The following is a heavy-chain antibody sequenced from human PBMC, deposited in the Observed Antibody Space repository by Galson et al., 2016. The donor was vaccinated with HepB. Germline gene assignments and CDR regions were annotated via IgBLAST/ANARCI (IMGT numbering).Heavy chain of an antibody. CDR1: GGSISSSSYY. J-gene: IGHJ6*02. Sequence: ETLSLTCTVSGGSISSSSYYWGWIHQHPGKGLAWIGSIFYSGSTYYNPSLKSRVTISGDPSTNQLSLKMRSVTAADTAVYYCPRHGGADYSYAMDVWGQGTTVTVSS. D-gene: IGHD2-15*01. V-gene: IGHV4-39*01. CDR2: IFYSGST. CDR3: PRHGGADYSYAMDV.